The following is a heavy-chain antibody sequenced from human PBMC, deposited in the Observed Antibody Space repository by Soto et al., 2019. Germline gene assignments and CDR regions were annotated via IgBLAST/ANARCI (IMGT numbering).Heavy chain of an antibody. Sequence: QVQLVQSGAEVKKPGASVKVSCKASGYALTSSGITWVRQAPGQGLAWMGWISEYNGNIDYAEKFLTIVALTTDTPTGTSFMELRDLRSDDTAVYYCARRITDTAFWYFDLWGRGTLVTVSS. CDR2: ISEYNGNI. CDR1: GYALTSSG. V-gene: IGHV1-18*04. D-gene: IGHD3-16*01. CDR3: ARRITDTAFWYFDL. J-gene: IGHJ2*01.